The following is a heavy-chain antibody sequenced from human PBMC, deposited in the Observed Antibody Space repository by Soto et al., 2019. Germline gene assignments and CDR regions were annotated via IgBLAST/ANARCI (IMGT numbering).Heavy chain of an antibody. CDR2: INPNSGGT. CDR3: ARGGGRGDGADTAMVTVPFYYYGMDV. CDR1: GYTFTGYY. V-gene: IGHV1-2*04. Sequence: ASVKVSCKASGYTFTGYYMHCVRQAPGQVLEWMGWINPNSGGTNYAQKFQGWVTMTRDTSISTAYMELSRLRSDDTAVYYCARGGGRGDGADTAMVTVPFYYYGMDVWGQGTTVTVSS. D-gene: IGHD5-18*01. J-gene: IGHJ6*02.